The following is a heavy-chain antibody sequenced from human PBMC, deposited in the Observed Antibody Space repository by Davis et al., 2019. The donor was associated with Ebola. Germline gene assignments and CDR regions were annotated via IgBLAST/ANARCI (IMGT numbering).Heavy chain of an antibody. CDR3: AREARYAIGVNDY. CDR1: GFTFSIYS. Sequence: GESLKISCAASGFTFSIYSMNWVRQAPGKGLEWISYITSSSLIHLADSVRGRFTISRDNAKNSLYLQLNSLRDEDTAVYYCAREARYAIGVNDYWGQGTLVTVSS. V-gene: IGHV3-48*02. J-gene: IGHJ4*02. D-gene: IGHD3-3*01. CDR2: ITSSSLI.